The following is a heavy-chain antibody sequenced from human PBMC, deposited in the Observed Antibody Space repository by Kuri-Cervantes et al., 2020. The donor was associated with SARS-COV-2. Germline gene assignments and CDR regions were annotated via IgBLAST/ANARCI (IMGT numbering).Heavy chain of an antibody. CDR1: GGSISSSSYY. V-gene: IGHV4-39*01. CDR2: IYYSGTT. J-gene: IGHJ6*02. Sequence: GSLRLSCTVSGGSISSSSYYWGWIRQPPGKGLEWIGSIYYSGTTYYNPSLKSQVTISVDTSKNQFSLRLSSVTAAATAVYYCASPRDWYYYGMYVWGQGTMVTVSS. D-gene: IGHD3/OR15-3a*01. CDR3: ASPRDWYYYGMYV.